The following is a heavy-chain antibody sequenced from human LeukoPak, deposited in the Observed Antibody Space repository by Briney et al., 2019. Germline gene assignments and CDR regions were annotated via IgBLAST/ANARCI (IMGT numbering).Heavy chain of an antibody. V-gene: IGHV1-69*13. CDR2: IIPIFGTA. Sequence: ASVKVSCKASGGTFSSYAISWVRQAPGQGLEWMGGIIPIFGTANYAQKFQGRVTITADESTSTAYMELSSLRSEDTAVYYCARGRSGLMGIDSYGYTPIYYYYYYMDVWGKGTTVTVSS. D-gene: IGHD5-18*01. CDR3: ARGRSGLMGIDSYGYTPIYYYYYYMDV. CDR1: GGTFSSYA. J-gene: IGHJ6*03.